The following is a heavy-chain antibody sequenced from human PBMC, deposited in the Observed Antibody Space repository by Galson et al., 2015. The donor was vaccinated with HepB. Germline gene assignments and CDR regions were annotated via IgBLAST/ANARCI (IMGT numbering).Heavy chain of an antibody. V-gene: IGHV4-4*02. CDR1: GYSISSDNW. CDR2: IYHYGLT. CDR3: ARHGRTNADWFDA. D-gene: IGHD2-8*01. Sequence: TLSLTCSVSGYSISSDNWWSWVRQSPGKGLEWIGEIYHYGLTNYNPSLKSRVTMSVDTSENQFSLRLNSVTVADTAVYYCARHGRTNADWFDAWGQGTLVTVSS. J-gene: IGHJ5*02.